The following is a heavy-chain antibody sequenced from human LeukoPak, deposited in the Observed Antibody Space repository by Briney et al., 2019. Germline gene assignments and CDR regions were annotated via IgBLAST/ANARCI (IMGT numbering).Heavy chain of an antibody. CDR3: ARDRGYSGYDLADYYFDY. J-gene: IGHJ4*02. CDR1: GGSISSYY. Sequence: SETLSLTCTVSGGSISSYYWSWIRQPAGKGLEWIGRIYTSGSTNYNPSLKSRVTMSVDTSKNQFSLKLSSVTAADTAVYYCARDRGYSGYDLADYYFDYWSQGTLVTVSS. V-gene: IGHV4-4*07. D-gene: IGHD5-12*01. CDR2: IYTSGST.